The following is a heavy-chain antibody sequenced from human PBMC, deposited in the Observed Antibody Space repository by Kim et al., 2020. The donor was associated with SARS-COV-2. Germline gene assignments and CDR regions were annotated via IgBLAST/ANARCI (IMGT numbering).Heavy chain of an antibody. CDR3: ARDSSSGWIDY. V-gene: IGHV3-13*01. CDR2: IGTAGDT. CDR1: GFTFSSYD. J-gene: IGHJ4*02. D-gene: IGHD6-19*01. Sequence: GGSLRLSCAASGFTFSSYDMHWVRQATGKGLEWVSAIGTAGDTYYPGSVKGRFTISRENAKNSLYLQMNSLRAGDTAVYYCARDSSSGWIDYWGQGTLVTVSS.